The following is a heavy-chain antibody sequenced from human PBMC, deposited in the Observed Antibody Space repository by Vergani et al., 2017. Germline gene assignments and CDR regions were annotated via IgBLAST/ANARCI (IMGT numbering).Heavy chain of an antibody. CDR1: GFTFSSFA. J-gene: IGHJ4*02. CDR2: ISGTGGST. D-gene: IGHD2-15*01. Sequence: TASGFTFSSFAMRWVRQAPGKGLEWVSVISGTGGSTYYADSVKGRFTISRDNSKNTLYLQMNSLRPEDTAVYYCAKDWGYCSAASCGNYWGQGTLVTVSS. V-gene: IGHV3-23*01. CDR3: AKDWGYCSAASCGNY.